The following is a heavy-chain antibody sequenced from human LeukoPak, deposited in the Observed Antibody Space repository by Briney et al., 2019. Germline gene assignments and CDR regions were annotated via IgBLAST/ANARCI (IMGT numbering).Heavy chain of an antibody. D-gene: IGHD4-17*01. CDR2: ISAYNGNT. Sequence: ASVKVSCKASGYTFTSYGISWVRQAPGQGLEWMGWISAYNGNTNYAQKLQGRVTMTTDTSTSTAYMELRSLRSDDTAVYYCARSEGDYGDYWCYWYFDLWGHGTLVTVSS. J-gene: IGHJ2*01. CDR3: ARSEGDYGDYWCYWYFDL. V-gene: IGHV1-18*01. CDR1: GYTFTSYG.